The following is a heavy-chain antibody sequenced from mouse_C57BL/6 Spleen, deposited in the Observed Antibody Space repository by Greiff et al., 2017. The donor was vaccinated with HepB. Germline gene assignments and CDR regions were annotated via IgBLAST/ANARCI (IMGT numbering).Heavy chain of an antibody. V-gene: IGHV1-61*01. CDR2: IYPSDSET. D-gene: IGHD1-1*01. CDR1: GYTFTSYW. Sequence: QVQLQQPGAELVRPGSSVKLSCKASGYTFTSYWMDWVKQRPGQGLEWIGNIYPSDSETHYNQKFKDKATLTVDKSSSTAYMQLSSLTSEDSAVYYCARRGSSPEYYAMDYWGQGTSVTVSS. J-gene: IGHJ4*01. CDR3: ARRGSSPEYYAMDY.